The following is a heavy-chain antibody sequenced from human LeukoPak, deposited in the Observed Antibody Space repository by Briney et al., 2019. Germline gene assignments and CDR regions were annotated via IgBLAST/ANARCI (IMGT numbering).Heavy chain of an antibody. CDR1: GYTLTSYG. V-gene: IGHV1-18*01. J-gene: IGHJ4*02. D-gene: IGHD2-2*02. CDR2: ISAYNGNT. Sequence: ASVKVSCKASGYTLTSYGISWVRQAPGQGLEWMGWISAYNGNTNYAQKLQGRVTMTTDTSTSTAYMELRSLRSDDTAVYYCARVFRYCSSTSCYTYFDYWGQGTLVTVSS. CDR3: ARVFRYCSSTSCYTYFDY.